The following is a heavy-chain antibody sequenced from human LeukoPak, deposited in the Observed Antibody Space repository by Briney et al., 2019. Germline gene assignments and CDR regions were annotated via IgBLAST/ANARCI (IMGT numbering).Heavy chain of an antibody. CDR3: ARTLRYSSSWYDFDY. J-gene: IGHJ4*02. V-gene: IGHV3-23*01. CDR1: GFTFSSYA. CDR2: ISGSGGST. D-gene: IGHD6-13*01. Sequence: GGSLRLSCAASGFTFSSYAMSWVRQAPGKGLEWVSAISGSGGSTYYADSVKGRFTISRDNSKNTLYLQMNSLRAEDTAVYYCARTLRYSSSWYDFDYWGQGTLVTVSS.